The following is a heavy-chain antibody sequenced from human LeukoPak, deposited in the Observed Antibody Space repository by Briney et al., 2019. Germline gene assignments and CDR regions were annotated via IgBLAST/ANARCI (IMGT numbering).Heavy chain of an antibody. D-gene: IGHD3-10*01. V-gene: IGHV3-33*01. CDR2: IWYDGSNK. CDR3: ARDLTGLLLWFGELLFDP. Sequence: GGSLRLSCAASGFTFSSYGMHWVRQAPGKGLEWVAVIWYDGSNKYYADSVKGRFTISRDNSMNTLYLQMNSLRAEDTAVYYCARDLTGLLLWFGELLFDPWGQGTLVTVSS. CDR1: GFTFSSYG. J-gene: IGHJ5*02.